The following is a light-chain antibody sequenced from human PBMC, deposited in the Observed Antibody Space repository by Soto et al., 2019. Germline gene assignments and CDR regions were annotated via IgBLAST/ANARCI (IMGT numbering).Light chain of an antibody. CDR1: QSVSSN. CDR3: QQYNNWPFT. J-gene: IGKJ3*01. V-gene: IGKV3-15*01. CDR2: GAS. Sequence: EIVMTQSPATLSVSPGERATLSCRASQSVSSNLAWYQQKPGQAPRLLIYGASTRATGIPARFSGSGSGTEFTLAISSLPSEDFAIYYCQQYNNWPFTFGPGTNVDIK.